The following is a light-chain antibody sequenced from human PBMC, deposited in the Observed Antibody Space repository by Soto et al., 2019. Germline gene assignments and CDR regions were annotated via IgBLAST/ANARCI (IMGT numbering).Light chain of an antibody. J-gene: IGKJ5*01. V-gene: IGKV3-20*01. CDR2: GAT. Sequence: EIVLTQSPGALSLSPGERATLSCWASESVSDYLAWYQQKPGLPPSLLIHGATKRTSGTPDRFSSTGSATAFTLTISRLEPEDVAVYYWQQYVTSPAITFGQGTRLEIK. CDR1: ESVSDY. CDR3: QQYVTSPAIT.